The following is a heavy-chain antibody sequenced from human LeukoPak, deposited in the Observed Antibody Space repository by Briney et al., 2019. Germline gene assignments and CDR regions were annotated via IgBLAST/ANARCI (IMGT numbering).Heavy chain of an antibody. J-gene: IGHJ4*02. CDR1: GFTFSFYS. CDR3: VRGTSDTVTDDFDY. CDR2: ISSSSSYL. Sequence: GGSLRLSCAVSGFTFSFYSMNWVRQTPGRGLEWVSSISSSSSYLYYTDSVKGRFTISRDNAKNSLYLQMNSLRAEDTAVYYCVRGTSDTVTDDFDYWGPGTLVTVSS. D-gene: IGHD4-17*01. V-gene: IGHV3-21*01.